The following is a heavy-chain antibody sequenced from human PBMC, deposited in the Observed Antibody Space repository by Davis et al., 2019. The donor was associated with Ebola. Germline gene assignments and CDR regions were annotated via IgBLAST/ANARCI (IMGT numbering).Heavy chain of an antibody. Sequence: GSLRLSCAVHGGSFSGYYWSWIRRPPGKGLEWIGYIYYSGTTNYNPSLKSRVTLSVDTSKNQFSLNLTSVTAADTAVYYCARGHYGSHFDFWGQGTLVTVSS. D-gene: IGHD3-10*01. CDR3: ARGHYGSHFDF. J-gene: IGHJ4*02. CDR1: GGSFSGYY. V-gene: IGHV4-59*01. CDR2: IYYSGTT.